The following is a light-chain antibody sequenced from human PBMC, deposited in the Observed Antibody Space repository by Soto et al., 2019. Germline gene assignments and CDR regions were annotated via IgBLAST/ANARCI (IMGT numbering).Light chain of an antibody. J-gene: IGKJ2*01. CDR2: DAS. CDR1: QNVGTS. V-gene: IGKV3-11*01. Sequence: EIVLTQSPATLSLSPGERATLSCRTSQNVGTSVAWYQQKPGQAPRLLISDASDRVPGIPPRFSGSGYEIDFTLTISSLEPDDFAVYFCHQRSSWPRYTFGQGTRLEMK. CDR3: HQRSSWPRYT.